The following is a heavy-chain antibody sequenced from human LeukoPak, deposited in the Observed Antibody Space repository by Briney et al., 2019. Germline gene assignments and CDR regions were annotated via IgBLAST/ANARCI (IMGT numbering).Heavy chain of an antibody. J-gene: IGHJ5*02. CDR1: GFTFRSFG. CDR2: ISSSSNYI. D-gene: IGHD2-2*01. V-gene: IGHV3-21*01. Sequence: PGGSLRLSCAASGFTFRSFGMNWVRQAPGKGLEWVSSISSSSNYIYYADSVRGRFTVSRDNAKNSLFLQMNSLRGEDTAVYYCTKSPAAHRQQRGNWFDPWGQGTLVTVSS. CDR3: TKSPAAHRQQRGNWFDP.